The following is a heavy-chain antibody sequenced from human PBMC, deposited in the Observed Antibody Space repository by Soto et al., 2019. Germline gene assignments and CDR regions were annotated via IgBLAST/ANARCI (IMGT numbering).Heavy chain of an antibody. CDR3: ARGSKDSYPGSRIFDF. CDR1: GFTFSSYS. Sequence: GGSLRLSCAASGFTFSSYSMNWVRQAPGKGLEWVSSISSSSSYIYYADSVRGRFTISRDNSYNTLYLQMSSLRAEDSAVYYCARGSKDSYPGSRIFDFWGRGTLVTVSS. CDR2: ISSSSSYI. D-gene: IGHD3-10*01. J-gene: IGHJ4*02. V-gene: IGHV3-21*04.